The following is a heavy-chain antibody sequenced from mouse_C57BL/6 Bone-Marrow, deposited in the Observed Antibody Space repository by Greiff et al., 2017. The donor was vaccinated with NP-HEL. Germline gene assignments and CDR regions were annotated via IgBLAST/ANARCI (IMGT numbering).Heavy chain of an antibody. Sequence: VKLVESGPELVRPGVSVKISCKGSGYTFTDYAMHWVKQSHAKSLEWIGVISTYYGDASYNQKFKDKATMTVDKSSSTAYMELARLTSEDSAVYYCARRGLGLPYFDYWGQGTTLTVSS. D-gene: IGHD4-1*01. V-gene: IGHV1-67*01. CDR2: ISTYYGDA. CDR3: ARRGLGLPYFDY. J-gene: IGHJ2*01. CDR1: GYTFTDYA.